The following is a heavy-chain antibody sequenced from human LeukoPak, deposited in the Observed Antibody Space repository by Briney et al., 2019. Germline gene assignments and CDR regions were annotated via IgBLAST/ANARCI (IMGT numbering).Heavy chain of an antibody. Sequence: PSETLSLTCAVYGGSFSGYYWSWIRQPPGKGLEWIGEINHSGSTNYNPSLKSRVTISVDTSKNQFSLKLSSVTAADTAVYYCARLLYYGSGSYRSAPFDYWGQGTLVTVSS. CDR3: ARLLYYGSGSYRSAPFDY. CDR1: GGSFSGYY. V-gene: IGHV4-34*01. J-gene: IGHJ4*02. CDR2: INHSGST. D-gene: IGHD3-10*01.